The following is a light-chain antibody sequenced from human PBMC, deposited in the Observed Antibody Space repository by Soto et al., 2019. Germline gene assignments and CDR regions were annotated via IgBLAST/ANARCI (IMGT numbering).Light chain of an antibody. J-gene: IGKJ1*01. CDR3: QQYNNWPPWT. Sequence: EIVMTQSPATLSVSPGERATLSCRASQSVISNLAWYKQKPGQAPRLLIYGASTRATDVPTRFSGSGSGTEFTLTISSLQSEDFAVYYCQQYNNWPPWTFGQGTKVDIK. CDR2: GAS. CDR1: QSVISN. V-gene: IGKV3-15*01.